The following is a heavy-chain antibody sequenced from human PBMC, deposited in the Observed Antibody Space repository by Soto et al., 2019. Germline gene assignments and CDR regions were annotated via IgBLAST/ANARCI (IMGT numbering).Heavy chain of an antibody. V-gene: IGHV3-33*01. D-gene: IGHD4-4*01. CDR1: GFTFSNFG. CDR3: AREIGSNYDGMDV. CDR2: IWYDGSSK. Sequence: GGSLRLSCEASGFTFSNFGMNWVRQAPGKGLEWVARIWYDGSSKYYVDSVKGRFTISRDNSKETVYLQMNSLRAEDTGVYYCAREIGSNYDGMDVWGQGTTVTVS. J-gene: IGHJ6*02.